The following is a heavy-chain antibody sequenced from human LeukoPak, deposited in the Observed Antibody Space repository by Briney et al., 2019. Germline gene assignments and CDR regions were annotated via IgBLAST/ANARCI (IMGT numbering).Heavy chain of an antibody. D-gene: IGHD4-17*01. CDR1: GFTFSSYG. V-gene: IGHV3-30*02. Sequence: PGRSLRLSCAASGFTFSSYGTHWVRQAPGKGLEWVAFIRADGSNKYYADSVKGRFPISRDNSKNTLYLEMNSLKTEDTAMYYCAKDGDYGDYGLRWGQGTLVTISS. J-gene: IGHJ4*02. CDR3: AKDGDYGDYGLR. CDR2: IRADGSNK.